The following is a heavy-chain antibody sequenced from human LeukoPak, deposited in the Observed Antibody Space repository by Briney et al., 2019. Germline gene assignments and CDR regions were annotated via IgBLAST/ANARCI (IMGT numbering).Heavy chain of an antibody. CDR1: GYTFTSYG. D-gene: IGHD3-9*01. V-gene: IGHV1-18*01. J-gene: IGHJ4*02. Sequence: ASVKVSCKASGYTFTSYGISWVRQAPGQGLEWLGWISAYNGNTNYAQKLQGRVTMTTDTSTSTAYMELRSLRSDVTAVYYCARDRRPYYDILTGLDYWGQGTLVTVSS. CDR3: ARDRRPYYDILTGLDY. CDR2: ISAYNGNT.